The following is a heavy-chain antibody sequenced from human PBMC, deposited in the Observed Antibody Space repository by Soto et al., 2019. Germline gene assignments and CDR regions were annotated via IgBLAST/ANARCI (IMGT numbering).Heavy chain of an antibody. Sequence: QVQLVESGGGVVQPGRSLRLSCAASGFTFSSYAMHWVRQAPGKGLEWVAVISYDGSNKYYADSVKGRFTISRDKSKNTLYLQMNSLRAEDTAVYYCARGLADNWFDPWGQGTLVTVSS. J-gene: IGHJ5*02. CDR2: ISYDGSNK. V-gene: IGHV3-30-3*01. D-gene: IGHD5-12*01. CDR1: GFTFSSYA. CDR3: ARGLADNWFDP.